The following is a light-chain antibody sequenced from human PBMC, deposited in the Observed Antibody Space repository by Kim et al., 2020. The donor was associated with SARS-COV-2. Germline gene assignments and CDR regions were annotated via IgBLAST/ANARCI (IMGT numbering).Light chain of an antibody. CDR2: LNTDGSL. Sequence: QLVLTQSPSASASLGASVKLTCTLSNGHTTYGIAWHQQQPLKGPRYLMKLNTDGSLTRGDGIPDRFSTSRSGAERYLTISRLQPEDEGDDYCQTWDTGTRVFGGGTQLTVL. CDR3: QTWDTGTRV. V-gene: IGLV4-69*01. J-gene: IGLJ3*02. CDR1: NGHTTYG.